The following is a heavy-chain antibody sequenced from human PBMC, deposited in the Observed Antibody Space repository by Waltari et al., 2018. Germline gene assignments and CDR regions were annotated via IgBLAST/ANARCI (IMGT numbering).Heavy chain of an antibody. CDR2: INNSGST. D-gene: IGHD2-2*01. CDR1: GGSFSGYY. CDR3: ARGKRGVVPPIYYYGMDV. J-gene: IGHJ6*02. V-gene: IGHV4-34*01. Sequence: QVQLQQWGAGLLKPSETLSLTCAVYGGSFSGYYWSWIRQPPGKGLEWIGEINNSGSTNYNPPRKSRVTITVDTSKNQFSLKLSSVTAADTAVYYCARGKRGVVPPIYYYGMDVWGQGTTVTVSS.